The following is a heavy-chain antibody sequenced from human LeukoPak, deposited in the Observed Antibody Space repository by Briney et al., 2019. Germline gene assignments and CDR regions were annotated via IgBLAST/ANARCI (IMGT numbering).Heavy chain of an antibody. CDR1: GFTVSSNY. CDR2: ISGSGGST. D-gene: IGHD3-3*01. CDR3: AKAYDFWSGYPYY. V-gene: IGHV3-23*01. J-gene: IGHJ4*02. Sequence: GGSLRLSCAASGFTVSSNYMSWVRQAPGKGLEWVSAISGSGGSTYYADSVKGRFTISRDNSKNTLYLQMNSLRAEDTAVYYCAKAYDFWSGYPYYWGQGTLVTVSS.